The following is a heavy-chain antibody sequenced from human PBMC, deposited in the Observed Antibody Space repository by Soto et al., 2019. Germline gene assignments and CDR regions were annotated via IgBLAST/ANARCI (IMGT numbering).Heavy chain of an antibody. CDR1: GGTFSSYT. V-gene: IGHV1-69*12. CDR3: ARGKQRWLQLWYFDL. CDR2: IIPIFGTA. J-gene: IGHJ2*01. D-gene: IGHD5-12*01. Sequence: QVQLVQSGAEVKKPGSSVTVSCKASGGTFSSYTISWVRQAPGQGLEWMGGIIPIFGTANYAQKFQGRVTITADDPTSTAYIELSSRRAEDTAVYYCARGKQRWLQLWYFDLWGRGTLVTVSS.